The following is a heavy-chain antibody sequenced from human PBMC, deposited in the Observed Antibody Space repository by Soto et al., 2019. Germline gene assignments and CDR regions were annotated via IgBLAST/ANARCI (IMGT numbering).Heavy chain of an antibody. Sequence: SGPTLVNPTQTLTLTCTFSGFSLSTSGMCVSWIRQPPGKALEWLALIYWDDDKRYSPSLKSRLTITKDTSKNQVVLTMTNMDPVDTATYYCEHTRGAGGYYDSSGYYYRLNWFDPWGQGSLVTVSS. CDR3: EHTRGAGGYYDSSGYYYRLNWFDP. V-gene: IGHV2-5*08. CDR2: IYWDDDK. CDR1: GFSLSTSGMC. D-gene: IGHD3-22*01. J-gene: IGHJ5*02.